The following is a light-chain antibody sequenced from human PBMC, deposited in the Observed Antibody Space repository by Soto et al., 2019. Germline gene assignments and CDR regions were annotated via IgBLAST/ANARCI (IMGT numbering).Light chain of an antibody. Sequence: DIQMTQSPSTLSGSVGDRVTITCRASQTISSWLAWYQQKPGKAPKLLIYKASTLKSGVPSRFSGSGSGTEFTLTISSLQPEDFATYYCQQYNSYPWTFGQGTKVHI. J-gene: IGKJ1*01. CDR3: QQYNSYPWT. CDR2: KAS. V-gene: IGKV1-5*03. CDR1: QTISSW.